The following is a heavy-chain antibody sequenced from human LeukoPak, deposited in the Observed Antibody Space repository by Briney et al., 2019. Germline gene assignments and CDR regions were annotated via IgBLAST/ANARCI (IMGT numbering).Heavy chain of an antibody. J-gene: IGHJ4*02. CDR1: GFIFSNHG. CDR3: ARDLAWGAFDY. V-gene: IGHV3-23*01. Sequence: GGSLRLSCAASGFIFSNHGMNWVRQAPGKGLEWLSGVSPPGGGTYYADSVKGRFTISRDDSKNTLSLQMNSLRVEDTAVYYCARDLAWGAFDYWGQGTLVTVSS. D-gene: IGHD7-27*01. CDR2: VSPPGGGT.